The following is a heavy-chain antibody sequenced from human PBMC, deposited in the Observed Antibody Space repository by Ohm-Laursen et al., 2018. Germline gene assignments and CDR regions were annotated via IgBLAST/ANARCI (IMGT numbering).Heavy chain of an antibody. CDR3: ASCSSGGLILDM. Sequence: SLRLSCSASGFTFSSYSMNWVRQASGKGLEWVSSITSSSSYIYYADAVKGRFTISRDNAKNSLYLQMNSLRAEDTAVYYCASCSSGGLILDMWGQGTMVTVSS. CDR2: ITSSSSYI. V-gene: IGHV3-21*01. D-gene: IGHD6-19*01. J-gene: IGHJ3*02. CDR1: GFTFSSYS.